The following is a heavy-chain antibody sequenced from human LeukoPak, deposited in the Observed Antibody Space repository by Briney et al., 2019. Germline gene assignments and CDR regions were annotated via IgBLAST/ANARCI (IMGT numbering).Heavy chain of an antibody. V-gene: IGHV3-21*01. CDR2: IGISSSNI. Sequence: GGSLRLSCAASGFTFDDYGMSWVRQAPGKGLEWVSFIGISSSNIYYTDSVKGRFTISRDNAKNSLYLQMSSLRADDTAVYYCARKSEYSSSSGLNCWGQGTLVTVSS. D-gene: IGHD6-6*01. CDR1: GFTFDDYG. CDR3: ARKSEYSSSSGLNC. J-gene: IGHJ4*02.